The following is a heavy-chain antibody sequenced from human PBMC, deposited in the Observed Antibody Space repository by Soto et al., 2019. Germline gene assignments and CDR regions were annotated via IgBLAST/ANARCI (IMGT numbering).Heavy chain of an antibody. CDR2: ISHSGSA. CDR3: GIVDMITFGGITGPNDAFDR. CDR1: GDSVSSNNY. D-gene: IGHD3-16*01. V-gene: IGHV4-4*02. Sequence: PSETLSLTCAVSGDSVSSNNYWTWVRQPPREGLEWIGEISHSGSAIYNPSLESRVTISLDKSRNHFSLILSSVTAADTAVYYCGIVDMITFGGITGPNDAFDRWGQGKMVTVSS. J-gene: IGHJ3*01.